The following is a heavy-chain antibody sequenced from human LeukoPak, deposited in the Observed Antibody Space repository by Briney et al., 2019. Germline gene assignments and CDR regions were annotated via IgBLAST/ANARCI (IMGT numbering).Heavy chain of an antibody. Sequence: ASVKVSCKASGYTFIGYYIHWVRQAPGQGLEWMGWINPNSGGTNYAQKFQGRVTMTRDTSISTAYMELGSLRSDDTAVYYCAGRDFVLGTSTNQFDYWGQGTLVTVSS. D-gene: IGHD4-23*01. CDR2: INPNSGGT. V-gene: IGHV1-2*02. J-gene: IGHJ4*02. CDR1: GYTFIGYY. CDR3: AGRDFVLGTSTNQFDY.